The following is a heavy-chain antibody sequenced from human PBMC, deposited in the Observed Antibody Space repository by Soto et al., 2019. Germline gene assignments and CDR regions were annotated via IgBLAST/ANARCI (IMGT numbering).Heavy chain of an antibody. Sequence: SVKVSCKASGITFSTYALSWVRQAPGQGLEWMGGIIPIFGTSKYAQKFQGRVTITADKSTTTVYMELSSLRSEDTAVYYCARDPLLYSRSSRDRMDVWGQGTTVTVS. V-gene: IGHV1-69*06. J-gene: IGHJ6*02. CDR1: GITFSTYA. D-gene: IGHD6-6*01. CDR2: IIPIFGTS. CDR3: ARDPLLYSRSSRDRMDV.